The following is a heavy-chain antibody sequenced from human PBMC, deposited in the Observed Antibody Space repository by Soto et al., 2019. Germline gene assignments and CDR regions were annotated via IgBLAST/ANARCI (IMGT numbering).Heavy chain of an antibody. V-gene: IGHV3-30*18. CDR2: ISYAGSNK. Sequence: RLSCAASGFTFSSYGMHWVRQAPGKALEWLAVISYAGSNKYYEHSVKGRFTLYRDNYKNTLYLQMNSLTAEDTAVYYCAKDAGRKLYYYYGMDVWGQGTTVTVSS. CDR3: AKDAGRKLYYYYGMDV. CDR1: GFTFSSYG. J-gene: IGHJ6*02.